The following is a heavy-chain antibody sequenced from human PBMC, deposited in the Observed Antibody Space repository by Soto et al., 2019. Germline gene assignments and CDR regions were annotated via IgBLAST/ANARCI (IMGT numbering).Heavy chain of an antibody. CDR2: IYYSGST. V-gene: IGHV4-59*08. CDR1: SGSISPYY. Sequence: SETLSLTCTVSSGSISPYYWSWIRQPPGKGLEWIGYIYYSGSTSYNPSLKSRVTISVDTSKNQFSLKLSSVTAADTAVYYCARLVKAAADFDYWGQGTLVTVSS. J-gene: IGHJ4*02. D-gene: IGHD6-13*01. CDR3: ARLVKAAADFDY.